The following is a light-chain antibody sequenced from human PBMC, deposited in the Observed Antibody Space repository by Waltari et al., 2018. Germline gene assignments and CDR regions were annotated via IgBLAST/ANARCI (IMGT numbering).Light chain of an antibody. CDR3: ALYMGSGIWV. CDR1: SGSLSTTSY. Sequence: QTVVTQEPSLSVSPGGTVTLTCALSSGSLSTTSYATWYQQTPGQAPRTLVYKAHARSSWVPNRFSGSILGNTAALTITGAQADDESDYYCALYMGSGIWVFGGGTRLTVL. V-gene: IGLV8-61*01. J-gene: IGLJ3*02. CDR2: KAH.